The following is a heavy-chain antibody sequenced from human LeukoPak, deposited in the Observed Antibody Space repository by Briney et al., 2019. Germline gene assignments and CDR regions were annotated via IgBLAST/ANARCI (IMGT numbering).Heavy chain of an antibody. Sequence: PGGSLRLSCAASGFTLDNYNFNWVRQAPGKGLEWVASIRSYSSYIHYADSVKGRFTISRDDAKKSLYLQMNSLRAEDTAVYYCANGYYYDSSGYWDAFDIWGQGTMVTVSS. J-gene: IGHJ3*02. V-gene: IGHV3-21*04. CDR1: GFTLDNYN. CDR2: IRSYSSYI. D-gene: IGHD3-22*01. CDR3: ANGYYYDSSGYWDAFDI.